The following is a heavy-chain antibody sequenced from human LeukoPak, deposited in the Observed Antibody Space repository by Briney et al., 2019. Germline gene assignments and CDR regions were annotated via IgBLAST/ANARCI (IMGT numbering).Heavy chain of an antibody. J-gene: IGHJ4*02. V-gene: IGHV3-21*01. D-gene: IGHD3-10*01. CDR1: GFTFSSYS. CDR2: ISSSSSYI. CDR3: ARGGYGSYYFDY. Sequence: GGSLRLSCAASGFTFSSYSMNWVRQAPGKGLEWVSSISSSSSYIYYADSVKGRFTISRDNAKNSLYLQMNSLRAEDTAVYYCARGGYGSYYFDYCGQGTLVTVSS.